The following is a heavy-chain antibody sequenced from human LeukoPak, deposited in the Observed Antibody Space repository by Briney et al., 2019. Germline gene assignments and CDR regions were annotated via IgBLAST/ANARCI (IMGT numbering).Heavy chain of an antibody. CDR2: ISSSSSYT. Sequence: GGSLRLSCAASGFTFSDYYMSWIRQAPGKGLDWVSYISSSSSYTNYSDSVKSRFTISRDNAENSLYLQMNSLRAEDTAVYYCARDQLAGRWFDPWGQGTLVSVSS. V-gene: IGHV3-11*06. CDR3: ARDQLAGRWFDP. CDR1: GFTFSDYY. J-gene: IGHJ5*02.